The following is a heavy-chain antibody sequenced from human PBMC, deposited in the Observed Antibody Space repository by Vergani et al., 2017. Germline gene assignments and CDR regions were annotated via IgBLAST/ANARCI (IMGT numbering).Heavy chain of an antibody. CDR2: IHYSGST. D-gene: IGHD3-10*01. V-gene: IGHV4-59*01. CDR1: GGSISSYY. J-gene: IGHJ6*02. CDR3: ARNMVRGVRYYGMDV. Sequence: QVQLQESGPGLVKPSETLSLTCTVSGGSISSYYWSWIRQPPGKGLEWIGYIHYSGSTNYNPSLKSRVTISVDTSKNQFSLKLGSVTAADTAVYYCARNMVRGVRYYGMDVWGQGTTVTVSS.